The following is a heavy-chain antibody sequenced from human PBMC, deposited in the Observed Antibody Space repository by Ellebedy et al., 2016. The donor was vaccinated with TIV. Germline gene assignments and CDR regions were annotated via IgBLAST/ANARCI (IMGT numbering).Heavy chain of an antibody. D-gene: IGHD2-2*02. Sequence: SETLSLTCTVSGGSIRSSSYYWGWIRQPPGKGLEWIGSIYYSGSTYYNPSLKSRVTISVDTSKNQFSLKLSSVTAADTAVYYCARDPQGYCSSTSCYTYYYYYGMDVWGQGTTVTVSS. CDR1: GGSIRSSSYY. CDR3: ARDPQGYCSSTSCYTYYYYYGMDV. J-gene: IGHJ6*02. V-gene: IGHV4-39*07. CDR2: IYYSGST.